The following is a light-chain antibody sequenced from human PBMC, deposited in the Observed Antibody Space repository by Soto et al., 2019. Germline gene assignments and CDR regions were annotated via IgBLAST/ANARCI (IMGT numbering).Light chain of an antibody. CDR2: DAS. CDR3: QQYYSYLWT. Sequence: DTLLTQSPATLSLSPGERVTLSCRATQRVSNSLAWYQQKSGQAPRLLIYDASFRATGIPARFSGSGSGTDFTLTISSLEPEDFATYYCQQYYSYLWTFGQGTKVEIK. CDR1: QRVSNS. V-gene: IGKV3-11*01. J-gene: IGKJ1*01.